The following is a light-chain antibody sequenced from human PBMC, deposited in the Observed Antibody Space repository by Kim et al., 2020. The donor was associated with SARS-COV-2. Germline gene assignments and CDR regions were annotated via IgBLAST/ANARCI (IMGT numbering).Light chain of an antibody. J-gene: IGLJ2*01. CDR1: SLRGYY. CDR3: NSRDSSGSVV. V-gene: IGLV3-19*01. CDR2: GKN. Sequence: SSELTQDPAVSVALGQTVRITCQGDSLRGYYASWYQQKPGQAPVLVIYGKNNRPSGIPDRFSGSSSGNTASLTITGAQAEDEADYYCNSRDSSGSVVFGG.